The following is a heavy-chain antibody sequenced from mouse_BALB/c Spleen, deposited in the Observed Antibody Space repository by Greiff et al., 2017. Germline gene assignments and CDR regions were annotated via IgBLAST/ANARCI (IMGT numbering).Heavy chain of an antibody. J-gene: IGHJ2*01. D-gene: IGHD1-2*01. CDR3: ARTTATGDFDY. CDR2: IDPSDSET. CDR1: GYTFTSYW. V-gene: IGHV1-69*02. Sequence: QVQLQQPGAELVKPGAPVKLSCKASGYTFTSYWMNWVKQRPGRGLEWIGRIDPSDSETHYNQKFKDKATLTVDKSSSTAYIQLSSLTSEDSAVYYCARTTATGDFDYWGQGTTLTVSS.